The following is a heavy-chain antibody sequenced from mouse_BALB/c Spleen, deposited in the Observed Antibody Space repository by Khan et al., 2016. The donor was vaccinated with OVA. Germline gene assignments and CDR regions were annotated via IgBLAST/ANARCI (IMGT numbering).Heavy chain of an antibody. CDR3: ADHLTGSCAY. CDR1: GFTFSSYS. J-gene: IGHJ3*01. Sequence: EVQLLETGGDLVKPGGSLKLSCAASGFTFSSYSMSWVRQTPDKRLEWVASISSGGDYTYYPDSVKGRFTISRDNAKNTLYLQMSDLKSEDTAMYDCADHLTGSCAYWGQGTLVTVSA. D-gene: IGHD4-1*01. V-gene: IGHV5-6*01. CDR2: ISSGGDYT.